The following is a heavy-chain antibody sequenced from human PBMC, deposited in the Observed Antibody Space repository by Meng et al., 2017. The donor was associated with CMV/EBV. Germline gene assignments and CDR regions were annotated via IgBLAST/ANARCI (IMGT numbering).Heavy chain of an antibody. J-gene: IGHJ4*02. D-gene: IGHD5-12*01. CDR3: AREGIYWGGYSAYEKAKDNFDY. Sequence: CYIHWLVQDPRRELEWMGGNNPNSGNTNYAQKFQSRVTMSGDTSINTAYVKLSRLRSEDTAVYYCAREGIYWGGYSAYEKAKDNFDYWGQGTLVTVSS. CDR2: NNPNSGNT. CDR1: CY. V-gene: IGHV1-2*02.